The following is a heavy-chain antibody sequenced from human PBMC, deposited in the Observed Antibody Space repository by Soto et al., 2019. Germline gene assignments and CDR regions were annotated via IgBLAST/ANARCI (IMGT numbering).Heavy chain of an antibody. CDR1: GYTFTSYD. D-gene: IGHD1-26*01. V-gene: IGHV1-8*01. J-gene: IGHJ6*02. Sequence: GASVKVSCKASGYTFTSYDINWVRQATGQGLEWMGWMNPNSGNTGYAQKFQGRVTMTRNTSMSTAYMELSSLRSEDTAVYYCARGKWELLSGAYYYYGMDVWGQGTTVTVSS. CDR3: ARGKWELLSGAYYYYGMDV. CDR2: MNPNSGNT.